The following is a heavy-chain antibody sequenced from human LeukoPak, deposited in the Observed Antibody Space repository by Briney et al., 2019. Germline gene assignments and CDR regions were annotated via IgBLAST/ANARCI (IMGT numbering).Heavy chain of an antibody. CDR2: ISYDGSNK. Sequence: GESLRLSCAASGFTFSSYGMHWVRQAPGKGLEWVAVISYDGSNKYYADSVKGRFTISRDNSKNTLYLQMNSLRAEDTAVYYCAKGPIYGSGRSPYYFDYWGQGTLVTVSS. J-gene: IGHJ4*02. CDR3: AKGPIYGSGRSPYYFDY. CDR1: GFTFSSYG. V-gene: IGHV3-30*18. D-gene: IGHD3-10*01.